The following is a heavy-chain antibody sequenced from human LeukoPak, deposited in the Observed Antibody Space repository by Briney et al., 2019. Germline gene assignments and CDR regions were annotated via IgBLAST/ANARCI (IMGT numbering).Heavy chain of an antibody. CDR1: GYTFTSYG. J-gene: IGHJ4*02. Sequence: GASVKVSCKASGYTFTSYGISWVRQAPGQGLEWMGWISAYNGNTNYAQKLQGRVTMTTDTSTSTAYMELSSLRSEDTAVYYCARDSAYSESYPKYCLDYWGQGTLVTVSS. D-gene: IGHD1-26*01. V-gene: IGHV1-18*01. CDR2: ISAYNGNT. CDR3: ARDSAYSESYPKYCLDY.